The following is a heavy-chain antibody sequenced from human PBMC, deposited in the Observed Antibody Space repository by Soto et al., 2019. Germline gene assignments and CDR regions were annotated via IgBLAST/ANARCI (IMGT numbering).Heavy chain of an antibody. J-gene: IGHJ5*02. CDR2: ISYDGSNK. D-gene: IGHD6-19*01. Sequence: LRLSCAASGFTFSSYGIHWVRQSPGKGLDWVAVISYDGSNKYYADSVKGRFTISRDNSKNTLYLQMNSLRAEDTAVYYCAKDRSSSGWNWFDPWGQGTLVTVSS. CDR3: AKDRSSSGWNWFDP. CDR1: GFTFSSYG. V-gene: IGHV3-30*18.